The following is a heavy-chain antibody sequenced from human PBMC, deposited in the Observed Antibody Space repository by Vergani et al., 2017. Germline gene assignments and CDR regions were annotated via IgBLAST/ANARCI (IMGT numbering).Heavy chain of an antibody. CDR1: GFTFSGSA. Sequence: EVQLVESGGGLVQPGGSLKLSCAASGFTFSGSAMHWVRQASGKGLEWVGRIRSKANSYATAYAASVKGRFTISRDDSKNTAYLQMNSLKTEDTAVYYCAKEDPYYDSSGYFQHWGQGTLVTVSS. CDR2: IRSKANSYAT. J-gene: IGHJ1*01. D-gene: IGHD3-22*01. CDR3: AKEDPYYDSSGYFQH. V-gene: IGHV3-73*02.